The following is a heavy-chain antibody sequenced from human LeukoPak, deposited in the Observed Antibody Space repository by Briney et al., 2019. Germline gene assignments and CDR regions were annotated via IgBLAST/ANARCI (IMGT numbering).Heavy chain of an antibody. D-gene: IGHD3-22*01. CDR3: SRDPPIGESGAYYPSYFFDY. J-gene: IGHJ4*02. Sequence: ASVKVSCKASRYTFTNYFMHWVRQAPGQGLEWMGIINPSAGSTSYAQNFQGRLTMPRDTSTRTVYMELSSLRSEDTAMYFCSRDPPIGESGAYYPSYFFDYWGRGTLVAVSS. CDR1: RYTFTNYF. V-gene: IGHV1-46*01. CDR2: INPSAGST.